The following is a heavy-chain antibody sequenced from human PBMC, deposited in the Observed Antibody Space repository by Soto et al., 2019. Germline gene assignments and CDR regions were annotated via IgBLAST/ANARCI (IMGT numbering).Heavy chain of an antibody. V-gene: IGHV3-9*01. CDR2: INWDSGDI. J-gene: IGHJ4*02. CDR1: GISFDDYA. Sequence: VQLVESGGGLVQPGRSRRLSCVVSGISFDDYAMHWVRQVPGKGLEWVSGINWDSGDIGYADSVQGRFTISRDNAKTYLYLQMNSLRTEDTALYYCAKDTAPGFYDANGHLDYWGQGTPVTFSA. D-gene: IGHD2-8*01. CDR3: AKDTAPGFYDANGHLDY.